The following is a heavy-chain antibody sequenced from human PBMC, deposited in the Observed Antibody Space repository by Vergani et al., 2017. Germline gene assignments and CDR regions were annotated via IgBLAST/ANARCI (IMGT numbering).Heavy chain of an antibody. CDR1: GFTFSSYG. V-gene: IGHV3-30*18. D-gene: IGHD2-2*01. J-gene: IGHJ6*03. CDR3: AKVPGYCSSTSCFKHYYYYYMDV. CDR2: ISYDGSNK. Sequence: QVQLVESGGGVVQPGRSLRLSCAASGFTFSSYGMHWVRQAPGKGLEWVAVISYDGSNKYYADSVKGRFTISRDNSKNTLYLQMNSLRAEDTAVYYCAKVPGYCSSTSCFKHYYYYYMDVWGKGTTVTVSS.